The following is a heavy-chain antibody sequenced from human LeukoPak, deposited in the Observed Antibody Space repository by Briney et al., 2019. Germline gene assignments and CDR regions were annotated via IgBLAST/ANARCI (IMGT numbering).Heavy chain of an antibody. Sequence: GASVKVSCKASGYTFSNYGMSWVRQAPGHGLEWMGWISGFNGHTKYSHKSQGRVTMTTDTSTSTAYMEVRSLRSDDTAVYYWARAWLRRKYYYYMDVWGKGTTVTVSS. V-gene: IGHV1-18*04. CDR3: ARAWLRRKYYYYMDV. CDR1: GYTFSNYG. J-gene: IGHJ6*03. D-gene: IGHD5-12*01. CDR2: ISGFNGHT.